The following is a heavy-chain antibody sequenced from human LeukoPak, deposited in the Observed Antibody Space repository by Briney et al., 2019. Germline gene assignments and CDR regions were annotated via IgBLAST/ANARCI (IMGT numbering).Heavy chain of an antibody. CDR1: GFTFSSYG. V-gene: IGHV3-30*18. CDR3: AKGDSITMVRGRMDV. CDR2: ISYDGSNK. Sequence: GGSLRLSCAASGFTFSSYGMHWVRQAPGKGLEWVAVISYDGSNKYYADSEKGRFTISRDNSKNTLYLQMNSLRAEDTAVYYCAKGDSITMVRGRMDVWGKGTTVTVSS. J-gene: IGHJ6*04. D-gene: IGHD3-10*01.